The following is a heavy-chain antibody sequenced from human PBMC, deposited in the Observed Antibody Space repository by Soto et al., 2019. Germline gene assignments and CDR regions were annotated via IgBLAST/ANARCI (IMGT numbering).Heavy chain of an antibody. CDR1: GDSVSSNSAA. CDR2: TYYRSKWYN. CDR3: ARDRGYYGSGRDYYCMDV. V-gene: IGHV6-1*01. J-gene: IGHJ6*02. Sequence: SQTLSLTCAISGDSVSSNSAAWNWIRQSPSRGLEWLGRTYYRSKWYNDYAVSVKSRITINPDTSKNQFSLQLNSVTPEDTAVYYCARDRGYYGSGRDYYCMDVWGQGTTVTVSS. D-gene: IGHD3-10*01.